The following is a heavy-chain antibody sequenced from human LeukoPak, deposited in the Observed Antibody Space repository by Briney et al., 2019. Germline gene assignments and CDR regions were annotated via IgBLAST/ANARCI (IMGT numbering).Heavy chain of an antibody. D-gene: IGHD2-15*01. CDR1: GLTFSSYG. CDR3: AKDLMDIVVVVAATASAFDI. CDR2: ISYDGSNK. V-gene: IGHV3-30*18. Sequence: GGSLRLSCAAWGLTFSSYGMHWVRQAPGKGLEWVAVISYDGSNKYYADSVKGRFTISRDNSKNTLYLQMNSLRAEDTAVYYCAKDLMDIVVVVAATASAFDIWGQGTMVTVSS. J-gene: IGHJ3*02.